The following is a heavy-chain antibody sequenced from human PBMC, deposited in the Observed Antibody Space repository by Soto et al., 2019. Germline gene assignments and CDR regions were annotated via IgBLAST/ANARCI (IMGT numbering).Heavy chain of an antibody. CDR2: IIPIFGTA. Sequence: QVQLVQSGAEVKKPGSSVKVSCKATGGTFSSYAISWVRQAPGQGLESMGGIIPIFGTANYAQKFPGRDTINADESPSTAYMELSSLRSEDTAVYYCARESRYCSGGSCYFLPGIDYWGQGTLVTVSS. CDR3: ARESRYCSGGSCYFLPGIDY. V-gene: IGHV1-69*12. CDR1: GGTFSSYA. D-gene: IGHD2-15*01. J-gene: IGHJ4*02.